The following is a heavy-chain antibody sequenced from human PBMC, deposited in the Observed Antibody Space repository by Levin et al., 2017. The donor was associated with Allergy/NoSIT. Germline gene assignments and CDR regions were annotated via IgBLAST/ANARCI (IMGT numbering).Heavy chain of an antibody. V-gene: IGHV3-11*05. CDR1: GFTFSDYY. CDR3: ARAAYYYDSSGYSY. D-gene: IGHD3-22*01. CDR2: ISSSSSYT. J-gene: IGHJ4*02. Sequence: SCAASGFTFSDYYMSWIRQAPGKGLEWVSYISSSSSYTNYADSVKGRFTISRDNAKNSLYLQMNSLRAEDTAVYYCARAAYYYDSSGYSYWGQGTLVTVSS.